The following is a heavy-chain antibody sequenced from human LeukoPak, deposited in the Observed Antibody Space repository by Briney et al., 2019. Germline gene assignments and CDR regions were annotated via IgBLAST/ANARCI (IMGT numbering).Heavy chain of an antibody. CDR1: RFTFSNYV. Sequence: PGGSLRLSCAASRFTFSNYVMNWVRQAPGKGREWVSTISGSGSNTYYADSVKGRFTISRDNSKNTLYLQMNSLRADDTAMYYCAKGPNPSSSWQIDYWGQGTLVTVSS. CDR2: ISGSGSNT. D-gene: IGHD6-13*01. J-gene: IGHJ4*02. V-gene: IGHV3-23*01. CDR3: AKGPNPSSSWQIDY.